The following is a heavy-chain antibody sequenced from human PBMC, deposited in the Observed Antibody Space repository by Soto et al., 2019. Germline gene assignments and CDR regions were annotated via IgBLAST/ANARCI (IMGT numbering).Heavy chain of an antibody. CDR1: GFTFSVEW. Sequence: PGGSLRLSCATSGFTFSVEWMHWVRQVPGKGLVWVSRINKDGSYKNYADFVEGRFTISRDDAKSELYLHMDRLRAEDTAVYYCARGGLEPFDYLGQGALVTVSS. CDR2: INKDGSYK. J-gene: IGHJ4*02. V-gene: IGHV3-74*01. D-gene: IGHD1-1*01. CDR3: ARGGLEPFDY.